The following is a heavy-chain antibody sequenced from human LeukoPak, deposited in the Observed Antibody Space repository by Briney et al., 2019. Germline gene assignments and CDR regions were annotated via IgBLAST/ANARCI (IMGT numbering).Heavy chain of an antibody. CDR3: ARFIIATAGMIDY. CDR2: IYYSGST. Sequence: SETLPLTCTVSGGSISSSSYYWGWIRQPPGKGLEWIGSIYYSGSTYYNPSLKSRVTISADTSKNRFSLKLSSVTAADTAVFYCARFIIATAGMIDYWGQGTLVTVSS. D-gene: IGHD6-13*01. V-gene: IGHV4-39*01. J-gene: IGHJ4*02. CDR1: GGSISSSSYY.